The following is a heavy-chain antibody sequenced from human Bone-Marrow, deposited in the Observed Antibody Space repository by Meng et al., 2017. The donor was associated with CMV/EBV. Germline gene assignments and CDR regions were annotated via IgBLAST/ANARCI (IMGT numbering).Heavy chain of an antibody. CDR2: ISSSGSTI. J-gene: IGHJ4*02. Sequence: GGSLRLSCAASGFTFSSYEMNWVRQAPGKGLEWVSYISSSGSTIYYADSVKGRFTISRDNAKNSLYLQMNSLRAEDTAVYYCTTDQGNLWFGTRSDYWAQGTLVTFSS. D-gene: IGHD3-10*01. CDR1: GFTFSSYE. V-gene: IGHV3-48*03. CDR3: TTDQGNLWFGTRSDY.